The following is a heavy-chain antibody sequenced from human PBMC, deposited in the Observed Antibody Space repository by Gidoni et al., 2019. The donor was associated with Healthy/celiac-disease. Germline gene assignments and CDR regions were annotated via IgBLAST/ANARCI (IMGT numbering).Heavy chain of an antibody. Sequence: QVPLVVPGGGVVQPGRSLRLSCAASGLPFSRFGMHWVRQAPGKGLEWVAVMWYEGSKKYYSDSVKGRFTNTRDNSKNTLYRQMNSLRAENTAVYYYARDGSDYYGSGSYPDYWGQGTLVTVSS. CDR3: ARDGSDYYGSGSYPDY. CDR2: MWYEGSKK. V-gene: IGHV3-33*01. J-gene: IGHJ4*02. D-gene: IGHD3-10*01. CDR1: GLPFSRFG.